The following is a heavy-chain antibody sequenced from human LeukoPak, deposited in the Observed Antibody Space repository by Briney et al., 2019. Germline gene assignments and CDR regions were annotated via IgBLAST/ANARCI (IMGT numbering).Heavy chain of an antibody. V-gene: IGHV1-2*02. CDR1: GYTFTGYY. D-gene: IGHD5-18*01. CDR3: ARKRRGYSYGFRIDWFDP. Sequence: ASVKVSCKASGYTFTGYYMHWVRQAPGQGLEWMGWINPNSGGTNYAQKFQGRVTMTRDTSISTAYMELSRLRSDDTAVYYCARKRRGYSYGFRIDWFDPWGQGTLVTVSS. CDR2: INPNSGGT. J-gene: IGHJ5*02.